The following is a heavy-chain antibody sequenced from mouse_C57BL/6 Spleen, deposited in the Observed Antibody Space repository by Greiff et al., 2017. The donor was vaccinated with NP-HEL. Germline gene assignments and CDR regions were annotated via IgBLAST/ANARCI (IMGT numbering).Heavy chain of an antibody. V-gene: IGHV1-15*01. CDR1: GYTFTDYE. CDR2: IDPETGGT. Sequence: VKLQESGAELVRPGASVTLSCKASGYTFTDYEMHWVKQTPVHGLEWIGAIDPETGGTAYNQKFKGKAILTADKSSSTAYMELRSLTSEDSAVYYCTRPYSNWYFDVWGTGTTVTVSS. CDR3: TRPYSNWYFDV. J-gene: IGHJ1*03. D-gene: IGHD2-5*01.